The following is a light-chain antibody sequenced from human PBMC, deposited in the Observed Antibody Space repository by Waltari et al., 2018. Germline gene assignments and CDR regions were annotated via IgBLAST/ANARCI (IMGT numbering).Light chain of an antibody. V-gene: IGKV3-15*01. CDR3: QQYNNWPRT. CDR1: QSVSSN. CDR2: GAS. J-gene: IGKJ1*01. Sequence: EIVMTQSPATLSVSPGERATLSCRASQSVSSNLAWYQQKPGQAPRLLMYGASTRATGVPARFSGSGSGPDFTLTISSLQSEDFAVYYCQQYNNWPRTFGQGTKVEIK.